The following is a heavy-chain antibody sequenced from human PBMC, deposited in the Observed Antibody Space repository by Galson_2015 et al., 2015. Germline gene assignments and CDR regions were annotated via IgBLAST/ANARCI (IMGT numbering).Heavy chain of an antibody. J-gene: IGHJ4*02. CDR2: IYYSGNT. V-gene: IGHV4-39*01. CDR3: ARQNIVGTTVDC. CDR1: GGSISSSYHY. D-gene: IGHD5-12*01. Sequence: TLSLTCPVSGGSISSSYHYWGWIRQPPGKGLEWIGSIYYSGNTYYNPSPKSRVTISVDRSKDQFSLKLSSVTAADTAVYYCARQNIVGTTVDCWGQGTLVTVSS.